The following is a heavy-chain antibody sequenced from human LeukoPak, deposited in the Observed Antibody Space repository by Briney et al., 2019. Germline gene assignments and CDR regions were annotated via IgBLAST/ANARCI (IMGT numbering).Heavy chain of an antibody. CDR1: GFIFSSYW. J-gene: IGHJ2*01. Sequence: GGSLRLSCAASGFIFSSYWTHWVRQVPGKELVWVSRVYTDGTTTDFADSVKGRFTVSRDNAKNTLYLQMDSLRAEDTAMYYCARSVVSTYWYFDLWGRGTLVTVSS. CDR3: ARSVVSTYWYFDL. D-gene: IGHD4-23*01. V-gene: IGHV3-74*01. CDR2: VYTDGTTT.